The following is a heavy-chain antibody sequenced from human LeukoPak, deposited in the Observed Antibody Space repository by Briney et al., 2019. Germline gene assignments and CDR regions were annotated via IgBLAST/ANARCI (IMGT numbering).Heavy chain of an antibody. V-gene: IGHV1-69*05. CDR2: IIPIFGTA. D-gene: IGHD3-22*01. Sequence: SVKVSCKASGGTFSSYAISWVRQAPGQGLEWMGGIIPIFGTANYAQKLQGRVTMTTDTSTSTAYMELRSLRSDDTAVYYCARDLYDSSGNDAFDIWGQGTMVTVSS. CDR1: GGTFSSYA. CDR3: ARDLYDSSGNDAFDI. J-gene: IGHJ3*02.